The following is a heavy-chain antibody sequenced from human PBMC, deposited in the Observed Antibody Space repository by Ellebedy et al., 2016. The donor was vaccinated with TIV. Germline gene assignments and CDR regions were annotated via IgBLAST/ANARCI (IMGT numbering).Heavy chain of an antibody. CDR3: ARATAGFDY. D-gene: IGHD1-1*01. V-gene: IGHV3-7*03. Sequence: PGGSLRLSCTDSGFTVSSYWMQWVRQAPGKGLEWVANIKQDGSEEYYLDSVKGRVTISRDNAKKSLYLQMNSLRSEDTAVYYCARATAGFDYWGQGTLVTVSS. CDR1: GFTVSSYW. CDR2: IKQDGSEE. J-gene: IGHJ4*02.